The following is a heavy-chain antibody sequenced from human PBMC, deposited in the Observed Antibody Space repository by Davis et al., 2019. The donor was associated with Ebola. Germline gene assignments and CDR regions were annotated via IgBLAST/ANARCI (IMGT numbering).Heavy chain of an antibody. V-gene: IGHV5-51*01. CDR2: IYPGDSDT. Sequence: GESLKISCKSSGFTFTSHWIDWVRQMPGKGLEWMGIIYPGDSDTRYSPSFQGQVTISADKSTSTAYLQWSSLKASDTAMYYCARTVWGSIDYWGQGTLVTVSS. CDR1: GFTFTSHW. J-gene: IGHJ4*02. CDR3: ARTVWGSIDY. D-gene: IGHD3-16*01.